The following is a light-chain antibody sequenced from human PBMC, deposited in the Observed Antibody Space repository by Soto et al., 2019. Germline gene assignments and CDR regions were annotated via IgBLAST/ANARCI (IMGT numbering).Light chain of an antibody. Sequence: EIVLTQSPATLSLSPGERATLSCMSIQSVSSTYLAWYQQQPGQAPRLLMSGTSNRATGTPDRFSGSGSGTDFTLTISRLEPEDFAVYYCQQYGSPPITFGQGTRLEIK. CDR1: QSVSSTY. J-gene: IGKJ5*01. V-gene: IGKV3-20*01. CDR3: QQYGSPPIT. CDR2: GTS.